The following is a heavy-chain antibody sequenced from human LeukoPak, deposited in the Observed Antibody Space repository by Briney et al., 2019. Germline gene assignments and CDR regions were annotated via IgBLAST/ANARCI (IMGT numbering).Heavy chain of an antibody. Sequence: PSQTLSLTCTVSGGSISSGSYYWSWIQQPAGKGLEWIGRIYTSGSTNYNPSLKSRVTISVDTSKNQFSLKLSSVTAADTAVYYCASAPIVVPGGIAFDIWGQGTVVTVSS. CDR2: IYTSGST. J-gene: IGHJ3*02. D-gene: IGHD3-22*01. CDR1: GGSISSGSYY. V-gene: IGHV4-61*02. CDR3: ASAPIVVPGGIAFDI.